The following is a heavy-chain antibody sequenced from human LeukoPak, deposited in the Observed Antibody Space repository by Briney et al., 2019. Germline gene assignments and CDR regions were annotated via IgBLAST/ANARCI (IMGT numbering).Heavy chain of an antibody. CDR1: GYTFTGSY. J-gene: IGHJ3*02. CDR3: ARSYERAFDI. Sequence: ASVKVSCKASGYTFTGSYLHWLRQAPGQGLAWMAWINPNNGGTDYAQKFQGRVTMTRDTSISTAFMELSRLRSDDTAVYYCARSYERAFDIWGQGTMVTVSS. D-gene: IGHD2-21*01. CDR2: INPNNGGT. V-gene: IGHV1-2*02.